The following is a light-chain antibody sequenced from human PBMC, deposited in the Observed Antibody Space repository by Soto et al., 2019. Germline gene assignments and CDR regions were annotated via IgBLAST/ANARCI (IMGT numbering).Light chain of an antibody. CDR3: QQGSNWPPRT. V-gene: IGKV3-11*01. J-gene: IGKJ1*01. CDR2: DVS. Sequence: EIVLTQSPATLSLSPGERATLSCRASQSVSRYLAWYQQKPGQAPGLLIYDVSDRATGIPARFSGSGSGTDFTLTISSLEPEDFAVYYCQQGSNWPPRTFGQGTKVDIK. CDR1: QSVSRY.